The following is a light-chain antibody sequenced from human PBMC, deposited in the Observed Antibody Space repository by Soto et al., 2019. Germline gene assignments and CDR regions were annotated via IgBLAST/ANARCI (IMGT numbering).Light chain of an antibody. V-gene: IGKV1-27*01. CDR2: AAS. Sequence: DIQMTLSLPSLSASLGARAPTPCRGGPGLSNNSAWYQQKQGKVPKLLIYAASTLQSGVPSRFSGSGSGTDFTLTISSLQPEDVATYYCQKYKSSPRPFGQGTKVEIK. CDR1: PGLSNN. J-gene: IGKJ1*01. CDR3: QKYKSSPRP.